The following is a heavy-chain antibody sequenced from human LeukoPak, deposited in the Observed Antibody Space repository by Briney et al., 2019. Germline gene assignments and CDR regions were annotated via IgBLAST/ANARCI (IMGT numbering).Heavy chain of an antibody. V-gene: IGHV4-34*01. CDR1: GGSFSGYY. Sequence: SETLSLTCAVYGGSFSGYYWSWIRQPPGKGLEWIGEINHSGSTNYNPSLKSRVTISVDTSKTQFSLKLSSVTAADTAVFYCARIGYCSGGNCVNWFDPWGQGTLVTVSS. CDR2: INHSGST. D-gene: IGHD2-15*01. CDR3: ARIGYCSGGNCVNWFDP. J-gene: IGHJ5*02.